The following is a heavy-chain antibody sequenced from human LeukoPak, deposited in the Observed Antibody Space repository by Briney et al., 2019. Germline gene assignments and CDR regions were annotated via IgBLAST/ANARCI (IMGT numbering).Heavy chain of an antibody. CDR2: IRYDGSNK. J-gene: IGHJ3*02. D-gene: IGHD2-2*01. CDR3: AQLLAKGDFFDAFDI. CDR1: GFTFSSYG. Sequence: GSLRLSCAASGFTFSSYGMHWVRQAPGKGLERVPFIRYDGSNKYYADSVKGRFTISRDNSKNTLYLQMNSLRAEDTAVYYCAQLLAKGDFFDAFDIWGQGTMVTVSS. V-gene: IGHV3-30*02.